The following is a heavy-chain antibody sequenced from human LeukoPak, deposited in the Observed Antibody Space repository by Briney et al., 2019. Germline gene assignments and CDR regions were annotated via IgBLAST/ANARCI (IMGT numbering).Heavy chain of an antibody. J-gene: IGHJ5*01. V-gene: IGHV4-34*01. D-gene: IGHD3-10*01. CDR3: ARGLVAERFGALSVPGWFDS. CDR2: VSPGGRT. CDR1: GGSFSGYY. Sequence: SETLSLTCAIYGGSFSGYYWTWIRQSPGKGLEWIGEVSPGGRTRYNPSLQSRVTISSDTSKNQFSLKLTSVTAADTALFYCARGLVAERFGALSVPGWFDSWGQGALVTVSS.